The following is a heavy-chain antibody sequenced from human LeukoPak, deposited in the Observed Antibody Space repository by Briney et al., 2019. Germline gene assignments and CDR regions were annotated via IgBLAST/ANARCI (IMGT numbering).Heavy chain of an antibody. J-gene: IGHJ4*02. D-gene: IGHD6-19*01. CDR3: ARIAVTGGGYFDY. V-gene: IGHV3-72*01. Sequence: GGSLRLSCAASGFTFSDHYVDWVRQAPGEGLEWVGRTRNKAHSFTTEYAASVKGRFTISRDDSKNSLYPQMNSLKTEDTAVYYCARIAVTGGGYFDYWGQGTLVTVSS. CDR2: TRNKAHSFTT. CDR1: GFTFSDHY.